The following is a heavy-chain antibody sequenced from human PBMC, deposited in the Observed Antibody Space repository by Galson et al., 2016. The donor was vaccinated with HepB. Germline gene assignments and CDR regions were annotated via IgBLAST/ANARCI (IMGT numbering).Heavy chain of an antibody. CDR1: GGSLSSGFY. J-gene: IGHJ3*02. CDR2: IYYSGST. D-gene: IGHD2-15*01. Sequence: SETLSLTCTVSGGSLSSGFYWGWIRQPPGKGLEWIGSIYYSGSTYYNPSLKSRVTISVDASKNQFSLRLSSVTAADTAVFRCARHVGVMPAGDAFGIWGQGTMVTVSS. V-gene: IGHV4-39*01. CDR3: ARHVGVMPAGDAFGI.